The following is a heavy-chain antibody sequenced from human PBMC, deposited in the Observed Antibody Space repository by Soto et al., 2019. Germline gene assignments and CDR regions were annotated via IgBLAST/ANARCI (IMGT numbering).Heavy chain of an antibody. CDR2: INHSGST. D-gene: IGHD6-6*01. CDR3: VVSNAALAH. V-gene: IGHV4-34*01. CDR1: GGSFSGYY. Sequence: PSETLSLTCAVYGGSFSGYYWSWIRQPPGKGLEWIGEINHSGSTNYNPSLKSRVTISVDTSKNQFSLKLSSVTAADTAVYYCVVSNAALAHWGQGTPVTVSS. J-gene: IGHJ5*02.